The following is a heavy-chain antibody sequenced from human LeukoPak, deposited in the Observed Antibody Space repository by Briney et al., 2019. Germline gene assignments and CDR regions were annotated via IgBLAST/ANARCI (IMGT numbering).Heavy chain of an antibody. CDR2: ISGGGGDT. CDR3: AKGGDYDILTGWSYTLYYLDY. D-gene: IGHD3-9*01. J-gene: IGHJ4*02. V-gene: IGHV3-23*01. CDR1: GFTFSRYG. Sequence: AGGSLRLSCAASGFTFSRYGMSWVRQAPGKGLEWVSAISGGGGDTYYADSAKGRFTISRDNSKNTLYLQMNSLRAEDTAVYYCAKGGDYDILTGWSYTLYYLDYWGQGTLVTVSS.